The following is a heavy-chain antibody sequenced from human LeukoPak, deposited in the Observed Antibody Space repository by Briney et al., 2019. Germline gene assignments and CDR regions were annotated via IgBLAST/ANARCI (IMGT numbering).Heavy chain of an antibody. J-gene: IGHJ4*02. CDR2: INPNGGDT. Sequence: ASVKVSCKASGFTFTSYYIHWVRQVPGQGLEWMGIINPNGGDTSHTQKFQGRLTLTWDTPTSTVYMELSSLRSEDTAVYYCAIQAFDYWGRGPWSPSPQ. V-gene: IGHV1-46*01. CDR3: AIQAFDY. CDR1: GFTFTSYY.